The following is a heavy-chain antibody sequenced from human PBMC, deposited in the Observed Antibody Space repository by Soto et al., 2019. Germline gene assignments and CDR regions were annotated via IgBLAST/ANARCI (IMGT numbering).Heavy chain of an antibody. D-gene: IGHD3-16*01. CDR1: GFSLSTSGVA. Sequence: QITLKDSGPTLVKPTQTLTLTCTFSGFSLSTSGVAVGWIRQPPGKALEWLALIYWDDDKRYSPSLKSRLTITKDSSKNQVVLKMTIMDPVDTATYYCAHWGHLSNFDYWGQGTLVTVSS. CDR3: AHWGHLSNFDY. V-gene: IGHV2-5*02. CDR2: IYWDDDK. J-gene: IGHJ4*02.